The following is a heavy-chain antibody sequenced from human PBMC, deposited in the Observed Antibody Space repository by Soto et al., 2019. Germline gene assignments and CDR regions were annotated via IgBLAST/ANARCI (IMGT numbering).Heavy chain of an antibody. Sequence: GGSLRLSCAASGFTFSSYSMNWVRQAPGKGLEWVSYISSSSSTIYYAESVKGRFTISRDNAKNSLYLQMDSLRAEDKAVYYCARETVTTSYYYMDVWGKGTTVTVSS. CDR1: GFTFSSYS. V-gene: IGHV3-48*01. D-gene: IGHD4-17*01. CDR3: ARETVTTSYYYMDV. CDR2: ISSSSSTI. J-gene: IGHJ6*03.